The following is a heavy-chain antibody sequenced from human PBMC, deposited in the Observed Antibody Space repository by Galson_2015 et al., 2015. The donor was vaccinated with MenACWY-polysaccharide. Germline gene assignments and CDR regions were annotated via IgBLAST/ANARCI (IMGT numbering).Heavy chain of an antibody. CDR2: TFYESTWSN. CDR3: VRQHHKWQPTAPDAFDI. D-gene: IGHD1-26*01. Sequence: CAISGDSVSSDSVAWNWVRQSPSRGLEWLGRTFYESTWSNNYAESVKSRITINPDTSKNQVSLQLSSVSPEDTAVYYCVRQHHKWQPTAPDAFDIWGQGTMVTV. CDR1: GDSVSSDSVA. V-gene: IGHV6-1*01. J-gene: IGHJ3*02.